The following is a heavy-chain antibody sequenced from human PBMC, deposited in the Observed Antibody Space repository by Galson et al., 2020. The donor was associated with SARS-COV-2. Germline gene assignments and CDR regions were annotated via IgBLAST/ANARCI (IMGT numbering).Heavy chain of an antibody. Sequence: SETLSLTCVLSGGSISSGSYSWSWIRQPAGKGLEWIGRIFTSGSTKYNPSLKSRVTISLDASKNQFFLKLNSVTAADTAVYYCARGNTAARLPYYFAMDVWGQGTTVTVAS. V-gene: IGHV4-61*02. D-gene: IGHD6-6*01. CDR3: ARGNTAARLPYYFAMDV. J-gene: IGHJ6*02. CDR1: GGSISSGSYS. CDR2: IFTSGST.